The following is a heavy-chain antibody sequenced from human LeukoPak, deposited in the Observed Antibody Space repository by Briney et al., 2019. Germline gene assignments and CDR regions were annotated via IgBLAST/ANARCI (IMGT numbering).Heavy chain of an antibody. CDR3: ARGYCSGGSCSGYYYYYYYMDV. CDR2: IYTSGST. Sequence: SETLSLTCTVSGGSISSGSYYWSWIRQPAGKGREWIGRIYTSGSTNYNPSLKSRVTISVDTSRNQFSLKLSSVTAADTAVYYCARGYCSGGSCSGYYYYYYYMDVWGKGTSVTVSS. CDR1: GGSISSGSYY. D-gene: IGHD2-15*01. J-gene: IGHJ6*03. V-gene: IGHV4-61*02.